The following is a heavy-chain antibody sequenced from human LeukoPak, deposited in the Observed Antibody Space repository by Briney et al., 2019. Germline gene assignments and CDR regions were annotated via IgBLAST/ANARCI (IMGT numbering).Heavy chain of an antibody. D-gene: IGHD2-2*01. CDR2: IYHSGST. CDR1: GYSISSGYY. J-gene: IGHJ6*04. CDR3: ARDVPVVVPAAMPMDV. Sequence: SETQSLTCTVSGYSISSGYYWGWIRPPPGKGLEWIGSIYHSGSTYYNPSLKRRVTISGDTTKNHVSLKLSSVTAADTAVYYCARDVPVVVPAAMPMDVWGKGTTVTVSS. V-gene: IGHV4-38-2*02.